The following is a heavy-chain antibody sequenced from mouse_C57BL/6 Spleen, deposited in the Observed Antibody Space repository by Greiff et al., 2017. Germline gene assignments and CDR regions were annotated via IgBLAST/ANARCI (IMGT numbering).Heavy chain of an antibody. V-gene: IGHV1-64*01. CDR1: GYTFTSYW. Sequence: QVQLQQPGAELVKPGASVKLSCKASGYTFTSYWLHWVKQRPGQGLEWIGMIHPNSGSTNYNEKFKSKATLTVDKSSSTAYMQLSSLTSEDSAVYYCARWGRATVVATDYWGQGTTLTVSS. CDR3: ARWGRATVVATDY. D-gene: IGHD1-1*01. J-gene: IGHJ2*01. CDR2: IHPNSGST.